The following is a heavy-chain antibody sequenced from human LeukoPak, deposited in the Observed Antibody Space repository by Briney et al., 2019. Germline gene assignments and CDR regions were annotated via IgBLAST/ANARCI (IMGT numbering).Heavy chain of an antibody. J-gene: IGHJ4*02. D-gene: IGHD6-19*01. CDR1: GYSISSGYY. CDR3: ARGGSGWYFY. Sequence: SETLSLTCAVSGYSISSGYYWGWIRQPPGKGLEWIGSIYHSGSIYYNPSLKSRVTISVDTSKNQFSLKLSSVTAADTAVYYCARGGSGWYFYWGQGTLVTVSS. V-gene: IGHV4-38-2*01. CDR2: IYHSGSI.